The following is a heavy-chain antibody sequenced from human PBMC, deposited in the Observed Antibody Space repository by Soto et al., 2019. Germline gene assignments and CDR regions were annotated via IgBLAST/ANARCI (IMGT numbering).Heavy chain of an antibody. V-gene: IGHV4-59*01. Sequence: QVQLQESGPGLVKPSETLSLTCTVSGVSISSDYWTWIRQSPGKGLEWIAYTSHTGTTEYNPSLKRRVTVSLDTSRNQFALKLSSVTAADTAVWYGARGPPWMAAFDFGGQGTRVTVS. CDR1: GVSISSDY. CDR3: ARGPPWMAAFDF. D-gene: IGHD5-12*01. CDR2: TSHTGTT. J-gene: IGHJ3*01.